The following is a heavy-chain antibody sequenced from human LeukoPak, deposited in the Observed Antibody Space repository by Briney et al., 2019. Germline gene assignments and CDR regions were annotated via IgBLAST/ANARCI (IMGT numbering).Heavy chain of an antibody. CDR3: ARELGRGITMVREYIIDY. D-gene: IGHD3-10*01. CDR1: GFTFSSYS. V-gene: IGHV3-21*01. Sequence: EGSLRLSCAASGFTFSSYSMNWVRQAPGKGLEWVSSISSSSSYIYYADSVKGRFTISRDNAKNSLYLQMNSLRAEDTAVYYCARELGRGITMVREYIIDYWGQGTLVTVSS. CDR2: ISSSSSYI. J-gene: IGHJ4*02.